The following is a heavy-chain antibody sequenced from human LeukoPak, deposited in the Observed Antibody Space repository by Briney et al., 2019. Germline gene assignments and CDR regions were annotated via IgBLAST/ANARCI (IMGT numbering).Heavy chain of an antibody. CDR1: GYTFTSYG. V-gene: IGHV1-18*01. CDR2: ISAYNGNT. D-gene: IGHD3-3*01. J-gene: IGHJ4*02. CDR3: ARDPPYYDFWSGYLSADRRRYFDY. Sequence: ASVKVCCKASGYTFTSYGISWVRQAPGQGLEWMGWISAYNGNTDYAQKLQGRVTMTTDTSTSTAYMELRSLRSDDTAVYYCARDPPYYDFWSGYLSADRRRYFDYWGQGTLVTVSS.